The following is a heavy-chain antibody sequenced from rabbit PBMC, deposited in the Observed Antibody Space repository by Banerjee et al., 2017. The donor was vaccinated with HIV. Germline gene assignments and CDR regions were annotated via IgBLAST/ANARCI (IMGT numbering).Heavy chain of an antibody. J-gene: IGHJ6*01. CDR2: IDPVFGTT. Sequence: QLKESGGGLVQPGGSLKLSCKASGFDFSSYTMNWVRQAPGKGLEWIGYIDPVFGTTYYANWVNGRFTISSHNAQNTLYLQLNSLTAADTATYFCAREGANSAGFYLWGQGTLVTVS. CDR1: GFDFSSYT. V-gene: IGHV1S7*01. CDR3: AREGANSAGFYL. D-gene: IGHD7-1*01.